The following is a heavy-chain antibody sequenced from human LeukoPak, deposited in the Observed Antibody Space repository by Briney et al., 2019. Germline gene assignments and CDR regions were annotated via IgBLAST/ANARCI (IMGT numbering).Heavy chain of an antibody. Sequence: ASVKVSCKASGGTFSSYAISWVRQAPGQGLEWMGWMNPNSGNTGYAQKFQGRVTMTRNTSISTAYMELSTLRSEDTAVYYCARAASVATDEDWSQGTLVTVSS. CDR3: ARAASVATDED. V-gene: IGHV1-8*02. D-gene: IGHD5-12*01. CDR1: GGTFSSYA. J-gene: IGHJ4*02. CDR2: MNPNSGNT.